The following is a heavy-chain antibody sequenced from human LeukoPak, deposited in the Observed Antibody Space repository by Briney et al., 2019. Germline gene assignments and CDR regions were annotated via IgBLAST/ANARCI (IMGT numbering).Heavy chain of an antibody. V-gene: IGHV4-38-2*02. D-gene: IGHD3-10*01. Sequence: SETLSLTCAVSGYSISSGYYWGWIRQPPGKGLEWIGSIYHSGSPYYNPSLKSRVTISVDTSKNQFSLKLSSVTAADTAVYYCARENYGSGSYYNVGYYYGMDVWGKGTTVTVSS. J-gene: IGHJ6*04. CDR3: ARENYGSGSYYNVGYYYGMDV. CDR1: GYSISSGYY. CDR2: IYHSGSP.